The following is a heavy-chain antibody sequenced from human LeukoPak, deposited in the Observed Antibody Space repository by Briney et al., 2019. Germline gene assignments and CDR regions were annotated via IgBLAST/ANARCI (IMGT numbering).Heavy chain of an antibody. CDR1: GFTFSTYW. Sequence: GGSLRLSCAASGFTFSTYWMYWVRQAPGKGLVWVSRISTDESSTTYADSVKGRFTISRDNAKSTLYLQMNSLRAEDTAVYYCARKLSGGPYFDYWGQGTLVTVSS. J-gene: IGHJ4*02. CDR3: ARKLSGGPYFDY. V-gene: IGHV3-74*01. CDR2: ISTDESST. D-gene: IGHD1-1*01.